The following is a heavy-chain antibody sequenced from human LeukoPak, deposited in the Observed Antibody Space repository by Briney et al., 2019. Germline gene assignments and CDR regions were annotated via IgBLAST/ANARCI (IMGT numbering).Heavy chain of an antibody. D-gene: IGHD3-10*01. CDR3: TRGARITMVRGARNWFDP. Sequence: SSETLSLTCTVSGGSISSYYWSWIRQPPGKGLEWIGYIYYSGSTNYNPSLKSRVTISVDTSKNQFSLKLSSVTAADTAVYYCTRGARITMVRGARNWFDPWGQGTLVTVSS. CDR2: IYYSGST. J-gene: IGHJ5*02. V-gene: IGHV4-59*01. CDR1: GGSISSYY.